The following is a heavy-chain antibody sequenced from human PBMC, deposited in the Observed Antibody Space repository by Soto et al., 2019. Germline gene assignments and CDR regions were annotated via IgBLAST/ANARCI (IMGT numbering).Heavy chain of an antibody. CDR1: GGSISSSSYY. D-gene: IGHD6-13*01. V-gene: IGHV4-39*01. J-gene: IGHJ4*02. CDR3: ARSADSSSWYYFDY. CDR2: IYYSGST. Sequence: SETLSLTCTVSGGSISSSSYYWGWIRQPPGKGLEWIGSIYYSGSTYYNPSLKSRVTISVDTSKNQFSLKLSSVTAADTAVYYCARSADSSSWYYFDYWGQGTLVTVSS.